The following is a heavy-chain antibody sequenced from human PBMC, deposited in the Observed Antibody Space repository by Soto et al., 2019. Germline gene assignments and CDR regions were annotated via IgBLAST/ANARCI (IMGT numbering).Heavy chain of an antibody. CDR2: IYWDDDE. V-gene: IGHV2-5*02. D-gene: IGHD2-2*01. CDR1: GFSLSTTAEG. Sequence: QITLKESGPTLVQPTQTLTLTCTFSGFSLSTTAEGVGWIRQPPGKALEWLALIYWDDDERYSPSLKSRLTITKDPSKNQVVLTMTNVDPVDTATYYCAHGSCSSADCYPNPYLDYWGQGILVTVSS. CDR3: AHGSCSSADCYPNPYLDY. J-gene: IGHJ4*02.